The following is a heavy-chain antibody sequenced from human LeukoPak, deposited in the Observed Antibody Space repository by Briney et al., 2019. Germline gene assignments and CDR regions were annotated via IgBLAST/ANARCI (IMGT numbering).Heavy chain of an antibody. CDR3: ARWGSITTARFDY. Sequence: PSETLSLTCTVSGVSISSYYWSWIRQPPGKGLEWVGYIYYSGSTNYNPSLKSRVTISVDTSKNQFSLELSSVTAADTAVYYCARWGSITTARFDYWGQGTLVTVSS. J-gene: IGHJ4*02. CDR2: IYYSGST. D-gene: IGHD3-16*01. V-gene: IGHV4-59*01. CDR1: GVSISSYY.